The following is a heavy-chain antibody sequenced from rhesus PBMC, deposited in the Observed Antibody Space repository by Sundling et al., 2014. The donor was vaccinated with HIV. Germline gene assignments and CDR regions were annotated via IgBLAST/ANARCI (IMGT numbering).Heavy chain of an antibody. D-gene: IGHD1-44*01. J-gene: IGHJ4*01. Sequence: QVQLQESGPGLVKPSETLSLTCDVSGDSISSSNWWSWIRQPPGKGLEWIGYIYGSGSTTNYNPSLKTRVTLSVDTSKNQFSLKLDSVTAADTAVYYCARDVGWGGFDYWGQGVLVTVSS. CDR1: GDSISSSNW. V-gene: IGHV4-65*02. CDR2: IYGSGSTT. CDR3: ARDVGWGGFDY.